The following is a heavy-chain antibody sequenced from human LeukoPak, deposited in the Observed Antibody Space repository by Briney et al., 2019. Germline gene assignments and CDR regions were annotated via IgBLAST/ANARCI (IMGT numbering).Heavy chain of an antibody. CDR2: IYGSATT. Sequence: SETLSLTCTVSGVSMSNHYWSWLRQPPGKELEWIGYIYGSATTKYNPSLSSRVTMSVDTSKNQFSLKLTSVTAADTALYYCASRPADSNWYGVFDFWSRGTLVTVSS. J-gene: IGHJ4*02. V-gene: IGHV4-59*11. D-gene: IGHD6-13*01. CDR1: GVSMSNHY. CDR3: ASRPADSNWYGVFDF.